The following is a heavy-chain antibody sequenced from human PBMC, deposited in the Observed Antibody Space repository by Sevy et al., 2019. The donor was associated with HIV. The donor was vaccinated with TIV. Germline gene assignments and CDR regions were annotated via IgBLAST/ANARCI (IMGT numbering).Heavy chain of an antibody. CDR3: ARLSGGY. CDR2: MSPKSGKT. CDR1: GYTFTSYD. J-gene: IGHJ4*02. V-gene: IGHV1-8*01. Sequence: ASVKVSCKASGYTFTSYDTNWVRQATGQGLEWMGWMSPKSGKTGYAQRFQGRVTMTRNTSISTAYMEVSSLRSEDTAVYYCARLSGGYWGQGTLVTGSS. D-gene: IGHD3-10*01.